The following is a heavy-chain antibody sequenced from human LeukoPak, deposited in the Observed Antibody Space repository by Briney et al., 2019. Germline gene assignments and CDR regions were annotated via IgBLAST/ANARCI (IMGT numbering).Heavy chain of an antibody. Sequence: SETLSLTCTVSGGSISSYYWSWIRQPAGKGLEWIGRIYTSGSTNYNPSLKSRVTISVDTPKNQFSLKLSSVTAADTAVYYCARAVVPAGRHYYYGMDVWGQGTTVTVSS. CDR1: GGSISSYY. V-gene: IGHV4-4*07. J-gene: IGHJ6*02. CDR2: IYTSGST. CDR3: ARAVVPAGRHYYYGMDV. D-gene: IGHD2-2*01.